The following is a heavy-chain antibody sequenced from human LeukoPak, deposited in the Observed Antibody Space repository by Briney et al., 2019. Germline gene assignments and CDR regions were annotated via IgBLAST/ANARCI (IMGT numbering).Heavy chain of an antibody. CDR2: ISGSGGST. D-gene: IGHD4-17*01. CDR3: AKDQQWATTGFDY. CDR1: GFTFNRYA. J-gene: IGHJ4*02. V-gene: IGHV3-23*01. Sequence: GGSLRLSCAASGFTFNRYAMSWVPQAPGKGLEWFSAISGSGGSTYYADSVKGRFTISRDNSTNTLYLQMNSRRAEDTAVYYCAKDQQWATTGFDYWGQGTLVTVSS.